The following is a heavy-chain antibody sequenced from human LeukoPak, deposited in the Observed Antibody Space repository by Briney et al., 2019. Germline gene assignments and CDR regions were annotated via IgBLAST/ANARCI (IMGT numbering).Heavy chain of an antibody. CDR2: IYYSGST. D-gene: IGHD3-9*01. J-gene: IGHJ5*02. CDR3: ARDLYFDWLLSWFDP. Sequence: SETLSLTCTVSGYSISSGYYWGWIRQPPGKGLEWIGYIYYSGSTNYNPSLKSRVTISVDTSKNQFSLKVSSVTAADTAVYYCARDLYFDWLLSWFDPWGQGTLVTVSS. CDR1: GYSISSGYY. V-gene: IGHV4-38-2*02.